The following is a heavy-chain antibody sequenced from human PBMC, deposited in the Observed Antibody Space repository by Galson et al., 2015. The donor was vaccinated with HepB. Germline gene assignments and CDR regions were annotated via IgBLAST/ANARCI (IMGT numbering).Heavy chain of an antibody. CDR2: INTHTGNP. Sequence: SVKVSCKASGYTFTTYALNWVRQVPGQGLEWMGWINTHTGNPTYAQGFTGRFVFSLDTSVSTAYLQINSLEAADTAVYYCARESTDYSSSWPDAFDIWGQGTMVTVSS. J-gene: IGHJ3*02. CDR3: ARESTDYSSSWPDAFDI. D-gene: IGHD6-13*01. CDR1: GYTFTTYA. V-gene: IGHV7-4-1*02.